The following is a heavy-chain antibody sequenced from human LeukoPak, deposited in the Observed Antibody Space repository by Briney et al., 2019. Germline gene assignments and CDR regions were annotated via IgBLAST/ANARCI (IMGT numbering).Heavy chain of an antibody. CDR2: ITPLFGTA. J-gene: IGHJ4*02. CDR3: ARDLGEEAYFDY. Sequence: SVKVSCKASGGTFSNYAINWVRQAPGQGLEWMGGITPLFGTAKYAQKFQGRVTIIADESTSTAYMELSSLRSEDTAVYYCARDLGEEAYFDYWGQGTLVTVSS. D-gene: IGHD3-16*01. CDR1: GGTFSNYA. V-gene: IGHV1-69*13.